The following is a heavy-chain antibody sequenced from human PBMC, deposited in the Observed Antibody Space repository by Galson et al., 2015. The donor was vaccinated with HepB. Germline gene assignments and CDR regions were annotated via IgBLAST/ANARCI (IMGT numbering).Heavy chain of an antibody. CDR1: GGSISSSSYY. CDR2: IYYSGST. J-gene: IGHJ4*02. CDR3: AAYCSSTSCYAPYYFDY. V-gene: IGHV4-39*07. Sequence: ETLSLTCTVSGGSISSSSYYWGWIRQPPGKGLEWIGSIYYSGSTYYNPSLKSRVTISVDTSKNQFSLKLSSVTAADTAVYYCAAYCSSTSCYAPYYFDYWGQGTLVTVSS. D-gene: IGHD2-2*01.